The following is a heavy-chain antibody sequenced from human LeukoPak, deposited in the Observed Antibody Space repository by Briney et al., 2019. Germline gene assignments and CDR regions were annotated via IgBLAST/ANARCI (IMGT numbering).Heavy chain of an antibody. CDR3: AKDRRDYDILTGYFDY. CDR2: ISWNSGSI. V-gene: IGHV3-9*01. Sequence: SLRLSCAASGFTFDDYAMHWVRQAPGKGLEWVSGISWNSGSIGYADSVKGRFTISRDNAKNSLYLQMNSLRAEDTALYYCAKDRRDYDILTGYFDYWGQGTLVTVSS. CDR1: GFTFDDYA. D-gene: IGHD3-9*01. J-gene: IGHJ4*02.